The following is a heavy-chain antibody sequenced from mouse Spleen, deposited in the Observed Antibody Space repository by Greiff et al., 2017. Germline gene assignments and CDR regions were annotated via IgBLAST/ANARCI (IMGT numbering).Heavy chain of an antibody. J-gene: IGHJ2*01. Sequence: VQLVESGAELMQPGASVKLSCKATGYTFTGYRIAWVQQRPGHGLEWIGDILPGRGSTNYDEKLKGKATFTADTSSNTAFVQLSRLTSEVSAIYFCARTAFYFGYGGQGTTLAVSS. V-gene: IGHV1-9*01. D-gene: IGHD3-1*01. CDR3: ARTAFYFGY. CDR1: GYTFTGYR. CDR2: ILPGRGST.